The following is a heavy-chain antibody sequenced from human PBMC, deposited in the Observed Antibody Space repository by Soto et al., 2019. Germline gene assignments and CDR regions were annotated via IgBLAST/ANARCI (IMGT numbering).Heavy chain of an antibody. J-gene: IGHJ3*02. V-gene: IGHV4-39*02. CDR1: GPSISSSTYY. CDR2: VYYSENT. CDR3: ARPQFSGTYHDTFNI. Sequence: QLQLQESGPGLVKPSETLSLTCTVSGPSISSSTYYWGWIRQPPGKGLEWIGSVYYSENTYYNPSLKSRVTISVDTSKNLVSLKLTSVTAADTAMYYCARPQFSGTYHDTFNIWGQGTMVTVSS. D-gene: IGHD2-15*01.